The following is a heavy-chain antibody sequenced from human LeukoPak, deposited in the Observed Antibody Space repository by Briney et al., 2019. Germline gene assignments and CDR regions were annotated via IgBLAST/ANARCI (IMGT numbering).Heavy chain of an antibody. Sequence: SETLSLTCTVSGNSISSGDNYWSWIRQPAGKGLEWIGRIYTSGSTNYNPSLKSRVTISGDTSKNQFSLRLSSVTAADTAVYYCARASYSYDINGWVPFDYWGQGALVTVSS. V-gene: IGHV4-61*02. CDR2: IYTSGST. D-gene: IGHD3-22*01. CDR3: ARASYSYDINGWVPFDY. CDR1: GNSISSGDNY. J-gene: IGHJ4*02.